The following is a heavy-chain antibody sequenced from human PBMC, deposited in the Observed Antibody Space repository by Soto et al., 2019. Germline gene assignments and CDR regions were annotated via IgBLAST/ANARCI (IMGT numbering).Heavy chain of an antibody. V-gene: IGHV2-5*02. CDR2: IYWDDDK. Sequence: QITLKESGPPLVKPTQTLTLTCTFSGFSLSASGVGVGWVRQPPGKALEWLALIYWDDDKRYSPSLKSRLTITQDTTKHQVALTMTDMHPDDTATYYCARSSRDGYNYCDYWGQGTLVTVA. J-gene: IGHJ4*02. CDR3: ARSSRDGYNYCDY. CDR1: GFSLSASGVG. D-gene: IGHD5-12*01.